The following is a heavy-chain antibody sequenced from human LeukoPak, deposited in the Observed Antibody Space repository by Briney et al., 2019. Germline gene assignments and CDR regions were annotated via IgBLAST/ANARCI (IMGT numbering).Heavy chain of an antibody. J-gene: IGHJ4*02. V-gene: IGHV4-31*03. CDR2: IYYSGST. CDR3: ARTIRAPAHFDY. D-gene: IGHD5-24*01. Sequence: SETLSLTCTVSGGSISRGGYRWSWIRQQPGKGLEWIGYIYYSGSTYYNPSLKSRVTISVDTSKNQFSLKLSSVTAADTAVYYCARTIRAPAHFDYWGQGTLVTVSS. CDR1: GGSISRGGYR.